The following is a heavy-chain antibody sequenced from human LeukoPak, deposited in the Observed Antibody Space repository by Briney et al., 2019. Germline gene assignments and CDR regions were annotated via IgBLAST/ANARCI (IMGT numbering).Heavy chain of an antibody. V-gene: IGHV3-23*01. Sequence: GGTLRLSCAASGFTFSSHGMSWVRQGPGKGLEWVSGISGSGGDTYYADSVKGRFTISRDNSKSTLYLQMNSLRAEDTAVYSCARDRLHYGEYEKTFDYWGQGTLVSVSS. CDR3: ARDRLHYGEYEKTFDY. D-gene: IGHD4-17*01. CDR2: ISGSGGDT. J-gene: IGHJ4*02. CDR1: GFTFSSHG.